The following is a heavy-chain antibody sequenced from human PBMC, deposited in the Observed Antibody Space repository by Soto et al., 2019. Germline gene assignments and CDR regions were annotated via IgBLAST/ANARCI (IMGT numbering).Heavy chain of an antibody. CDR2: ISAYNGNT. CDR3: ARGIGQQLVRGGGRELDLSSYYYYYGMDV. CDR1: GYTFSSYG. J-gene: IGHJ6*02. Sequence: ASVKVSCKASGYTFSSYGISWVRQAPGQGLEWMGWISAYNGNTNYAQKLQGRVTMTTDTSTSTAYMELRRLRSDDTAVYYCARGIGQQLVRGGGRELDLSSYYYYYGMDVWGQGTTVTVSS. D-gene: IGHD6-13*01. V-gene: IGHV1-18*01.